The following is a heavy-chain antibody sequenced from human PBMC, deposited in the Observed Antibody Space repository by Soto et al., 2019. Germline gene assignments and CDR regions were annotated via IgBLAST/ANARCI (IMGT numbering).Heavy chain of an antibody. CDR1: GYTFTGYY. J-gene: IGHJ3*02. Sequence: ASVKVSCKASGYTFTGYYMHWVRQAPGQGLEWMGWINPNSGGTNYAQKFQGWVTMTRETSISTAYMELSRLRSDDTAVYYCARAGYCSGGSCYGDHDAFDIWGQGTMVTVSS. D-gene: IGHD2-15*01. CDR3: ARAGYCSGGSCYGDHDAFDI. CDR2: INPNSGGT. V-gene: IGHV1-2*04.